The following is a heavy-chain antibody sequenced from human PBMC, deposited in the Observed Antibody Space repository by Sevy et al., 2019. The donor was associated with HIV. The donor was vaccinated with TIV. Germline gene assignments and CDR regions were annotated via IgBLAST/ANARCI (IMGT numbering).Heavy chain of an antibody. CDR2: ISYDGSNT. J-gene: IGHJ4*02. CDR1: GFTFSTYA. D-gene: IGHD3-22*01. Sequence: GGSLRLSCAASGFTFSTYAMHWVRQAPGKGLEWVAVISYDGSNTYYVDSVKGRFTISRDSSKNTLYLQMNSLRAEDTAVHFCARDGGYDSRGYDLSNYWGQGTLVTVSS. CDR3: ARDGGYDSRGYDLSNY. V-gene: IGHV3-30*04.